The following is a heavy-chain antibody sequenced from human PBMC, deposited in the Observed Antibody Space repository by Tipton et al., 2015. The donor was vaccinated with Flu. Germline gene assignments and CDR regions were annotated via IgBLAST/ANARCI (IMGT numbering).Heavy chain of an antibody. D-gene: IGHD4-17*01. CDR3: ARRKTVTTRLTYFGY. CDR2: IYYSGST. V-gene: IGHV4-59*08. J-gene: IGHJ4*02. CDR1: GGSITSYY. Sequence: TLSLTCTVSGGSITSYYWSWIRQPPGKGLERIGYIYYSGSTNYNPSLKSRVTISVDTSKNQFSLKLSSVTAADTAVYYCARRKTVTTRLTYFGYWGQGTLVTVSS.